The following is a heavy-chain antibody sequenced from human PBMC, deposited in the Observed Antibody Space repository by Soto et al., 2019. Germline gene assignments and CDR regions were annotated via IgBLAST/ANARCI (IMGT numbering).Heavy chain of an antibody. CDR1: GFTFRSYG. CDR2: ISYDGSNK. V-gene: IGHV3-30*18. CDR3: AKRMVVVVITHYYYGMDV. Sequence: GGSLRLSCAPSGFTFRSYGVHWARQAPGKGLEWVAVISYDGSNKYYADSVKGRFTISRDNSKNTLYLQMNSLSAEDTAVYYCAKRMVVVVITHYYYGMDVWRQETTVSVSS. D-gene: IGHD3-22*01. J-gene: IGHJ6*02.